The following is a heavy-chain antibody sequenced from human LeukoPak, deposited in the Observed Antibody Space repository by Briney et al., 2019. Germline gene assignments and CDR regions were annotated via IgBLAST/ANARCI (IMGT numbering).Heavy chain of an antibody. CDR2: IYHSGSA. CDR3: ARAAILGKSWYFDY. V-gene: IGHV4-4*02. CDR1: GGSVSSSNW. Sequence: SETLSLTCGVSGGSVSSSNWWSWVRQPPGKGLEWIGEIYHSGSASYNASLKSRVTMSVDESKNQVSLRLTSVNAADTAVYYCARAAILGKSWYFDYWGQGILVTVSS. J-gene: IGHJ4*02. D-gene: IGHD7-27*01.